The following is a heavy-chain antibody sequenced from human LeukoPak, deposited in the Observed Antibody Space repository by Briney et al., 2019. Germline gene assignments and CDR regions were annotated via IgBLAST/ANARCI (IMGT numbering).Heavy chain of an antibody. CDR1: GYTFTGYY. Sequence: ASVKVSCKASGYTFTGYYMHWVRQAPGQGLEWMGWINPNSGGTNYAQKFQGRVTMTRDTSISTAYMELSRLRSDDTAVYYCARDSDPYSGSYSYGGGFAFDIWGQGTMVTVSS. CDR3: ARDSDPYSGSYSYGGGFAFDI. V-gene: IGHV1-2*02. D-gene: IGHD1-26*01. CDR2: INPNSGGT. J-gene: IGHJ3*02.